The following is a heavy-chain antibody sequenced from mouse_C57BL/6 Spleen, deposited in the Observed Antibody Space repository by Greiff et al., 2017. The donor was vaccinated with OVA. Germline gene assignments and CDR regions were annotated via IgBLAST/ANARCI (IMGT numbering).Heavy chain of an antibody. Sequence: QVQLQQSGAELVMPGASVKLSCKASGYTFTSYWMHWVKQRPGQGLEWIGEIDPSDSYTNYNQKFKGKSTLTVDKSSSTAYMQLSSLTSEDSAVYYCATYYSNLDYWGQGTTLTVSS. CDR2: IDPSDSYT. J-gene: IGHJ2*01. CDR3: ATYYSNLDY. D-gene: IGHD2-5*01. V-gene: IGHV1-69*01. CDR1: GYTFTSYW.